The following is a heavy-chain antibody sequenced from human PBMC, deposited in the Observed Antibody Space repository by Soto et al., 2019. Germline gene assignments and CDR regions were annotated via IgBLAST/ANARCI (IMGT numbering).Heavy chain of an antibody. CDR3: ARWTYGSGDY. CDR1: GYTFNTYG. Sequence: GASVKVSCKASGYTFNTYGISWVRQAPGQGLEWMGWISAYNGNTNYAQKFQGRVTLTTDTSTTTAYMELRSPIYDDTAVYYCARWTYGSGDYWGQGTLVTVSS. D-gene: IGHD3-10*01. V-gene: IGHV1-18*01. J-gene: IGHJ4*02. CDR2: ISAYNGNT.